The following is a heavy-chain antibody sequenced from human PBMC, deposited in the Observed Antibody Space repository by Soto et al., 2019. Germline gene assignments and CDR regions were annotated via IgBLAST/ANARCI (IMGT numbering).Heavy chain of an antibody. CDR1: GYTFTSYY. V-gene: IGHV1-46*01. Sequence: GASLKATCTACGYTFTSYYMHWVRQAPRQGLEWMGIINPSGGSTSYARKFQGRVTMTRDTSTSTVYMELSSLRSGDTAVYYCARVYWDSSRLGWFDPWAQGTLVTVSS. CDR3: ARVYWDSSRLGWFDP. D-gene: IGHD2-8*02. J-gene: IGHJ5*02. CDR2: INPSGGST.